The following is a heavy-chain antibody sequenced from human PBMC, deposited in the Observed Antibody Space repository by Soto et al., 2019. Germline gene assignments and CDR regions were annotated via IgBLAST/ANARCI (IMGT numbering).Heavy chain of an antibody. J-gene: IGHJ3*02. V-gene: IGHV3-74*01. CDR2: ISPDGSDT. CDR3: ARPRTMIYSAFDT. D-gene: IGHD3-22*01. Sequence: EVQLVESGGGLVQPGGSLRLSCEASGFTFSRHWLHWVRQAPGEGLVSVSRISPDGSDTNYADSVEGRFTISRDNAKSTLYLGMNSLRAEDTGVYYCARPRTMIYSAFDTWGQGTTVTVSS. CDR1: GFTFSRHW.